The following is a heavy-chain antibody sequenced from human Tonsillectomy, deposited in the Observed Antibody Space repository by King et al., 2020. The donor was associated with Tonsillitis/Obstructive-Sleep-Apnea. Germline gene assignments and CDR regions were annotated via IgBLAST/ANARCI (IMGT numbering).Heavy chain of an antibody. D-gene: IGHD6-25*01. V-gene: IGHV3-30*01. Sequence: VQLVESGGGVVQPGRSLRLSCAASGFTFSNYALHWVRQAPGTGLECVALISFDGSNTYYADSVKGRFTISRDNSKNTLYLQMNSLRAEDTAVYYCAREAYPPYSGGSYCDYWGQGTLVTVSS. CDR3: AREAYPPYSGGSYCDY. CDR2: ISFDGSNT. J-gene: IGHJ4*02. CDR1: GFTFSNYA.